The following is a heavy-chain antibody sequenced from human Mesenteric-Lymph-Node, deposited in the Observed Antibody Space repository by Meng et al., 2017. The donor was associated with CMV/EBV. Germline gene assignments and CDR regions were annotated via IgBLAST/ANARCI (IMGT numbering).Heavy chain of an antibody. V-gene: IGHV3-53*01. D-gene: IGHD1-14*01. J-gene: IGHJ4*02. CDR3: ASHTHYAGNPPGTHNC. CDR1: GFSVGVEH. CDR2: LYSDGSTLGAFT. Sequence: GESLKISCTASGFSVGVEHMNWVRQTPGKGLEWVAVLYSDGSTLGAFTYYADSVRGRFIISRDNSKNTLNLQMDNLRADDTAVYYCASHTHYAGNPPGTHNCWGQGTLVTVSS.